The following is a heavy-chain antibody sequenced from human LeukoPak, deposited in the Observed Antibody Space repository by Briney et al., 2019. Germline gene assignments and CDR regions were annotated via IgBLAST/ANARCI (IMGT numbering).Heavy chain of an antibody. CDR3: ARASVPAAIENWFDP. J-gene: IGHJ5*02. V-gene: IGHV3-30*01. CDR2: ISYDGSNK. D-gene: IGHD2-2*01. Sequence: GGSLRLSCAASGFTFSSYAMHWVRQAPGKGLEWVAVISYDGSNKYYADSVKGRFTISRDNSKNTLYLQMNSLRAEDTAVYYCARASVPAAIENWFDPWGREPWSPSPQ. CDR1: GFTFSSYA.